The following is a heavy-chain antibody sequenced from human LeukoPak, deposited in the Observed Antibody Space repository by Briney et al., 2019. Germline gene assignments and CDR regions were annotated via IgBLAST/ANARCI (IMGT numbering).Heavy chain of an antibody. CDR1: GFTFSSYG. D-gene: IGHD6-13*01. V-gene: IGHV3-30*02. J-gene: IGHJ5*02. CDR3: AKGRYSSSWAPFDP. CDR2: IRYDGSNK. Sequence: PGGSLRLSCAASGFTFSSYGMHWVRQAPGKGLEWVAFIRYDGSNKYYADSVKGRFTISRDNSKNTLYLHMNSLRVEDTAVYYCAKGRYSSSWAPFDPWGQGTLVTVSS.